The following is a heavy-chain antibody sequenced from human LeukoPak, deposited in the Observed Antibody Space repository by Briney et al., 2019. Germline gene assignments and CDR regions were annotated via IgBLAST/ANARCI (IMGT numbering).Heavy chain of an antibody. CDR3: ARDRSGGEYYYYYYYMDV. CDR2: IYYSGST. Sequence: SETLSLTCTVSGGSISSYYWSWIRQPPGKGLEWIGYIYYSGSTNYNPSLKSRVTISVDTSKNQFSLKLSSVTAADTAVYYCARDRSGGEYYYYYYYMDVWGKGTTVTISS. CDR1: GGSISSYY. D-gene: IGHD2-21*01. V-gene: IGHV4-59*12. J-gene: IGHJ6*03.